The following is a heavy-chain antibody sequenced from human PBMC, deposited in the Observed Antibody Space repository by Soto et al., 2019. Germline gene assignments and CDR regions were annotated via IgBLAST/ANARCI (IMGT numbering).Heavy chain of an antibody. CDR3: AKGGYTTYFIY. D-gene: IGHD3-16*02. J-gene: IGHJ4*02. Sequence: PGGSLRLSCAASGFTFGIYAMTWVRQAPGRGLEWVSTIRASGDTTFYADSVQGRFTVSRDNSKNMVFLQMNSLRAEDTALYYCAKGGYTTYFIYWGQGTLVTVSS. V-gene: IGHV3-23*01. CDR2: IRASGDTT. CDR1: GFTFGIYA.